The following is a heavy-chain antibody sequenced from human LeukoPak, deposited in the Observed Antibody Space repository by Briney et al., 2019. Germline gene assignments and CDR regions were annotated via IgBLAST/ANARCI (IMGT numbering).Heavy chain of an antibody. CDR3: ARDHYYDSSGYYY. Sequence: GRSLRLSCGASGFTFSNYAIHWVRQAPGKGLEWVAFISNDGTTKYYADSVKGRFTISRDNSKNTLYLQMNSLRAEDTAVYYCARDHYYDSSGYYYWGQGTLVTVSS. CDR2: ISNDGTTK. CDR1: GFTFSNYA. D-gene: IGHD3-22*01. V-gene: IGHV3-30-3*01. J-gene: IGHJ4*02.